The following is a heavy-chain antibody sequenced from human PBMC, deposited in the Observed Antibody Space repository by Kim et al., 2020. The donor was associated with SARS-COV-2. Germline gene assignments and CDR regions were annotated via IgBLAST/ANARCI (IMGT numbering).Heavy chain of an antibody. Sequence: SETLSLTCTVSGGSISSSSYYWGWIRQPPGKGLEWIGSIYYSGSTYYNPSLKSRVTISVDTSKNQFSLKLSSVTAADTAVYYCARQEAMETFDYWGQGTLVTVSS. CDR2: IYYSGST. CDR3: ARQEAMETFDY. V-gene: IGHV4-39*01. CDR1: GGSISSSSYY. J-gene: IGHJ4*02. D-gene: IGHD5-18*01.